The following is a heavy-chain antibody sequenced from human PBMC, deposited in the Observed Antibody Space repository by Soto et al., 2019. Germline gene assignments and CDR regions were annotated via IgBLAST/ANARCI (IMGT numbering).Heavy chain of an antibody. J-gene: IGHJ4*02. Sequence: SETLSLTCTVSGGSISSDGYYWTWIRQHPEKGLEWIGYIYYTGSTFYNPSLRSRITISGDTSKNQLSLKLSSVTAADTAVYYCASSPRLVLYYFDSWGQGMLVTVSS. V-gene: IGHV4-31*03. CDR1: GGSISSDGYY. CDR3: ASSPRLVLYYFDS. D-gene: IGHD6-19*01. CDR2: IYYTGST.